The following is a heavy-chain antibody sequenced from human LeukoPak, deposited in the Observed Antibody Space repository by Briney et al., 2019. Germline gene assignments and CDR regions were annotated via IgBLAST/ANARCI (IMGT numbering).Heavy chain of an antibody. J-gene: IGHJ4*02. Sequence: SETLSLTCAVYGGSFSGYYWSWIRQPPGKGLEWIGEINHSGSTNYNPSLKSRVTISVDTSKNQFSLKLSSVTAADTAVYYCARGSDTAMVYFDYWGQGTLVTVS. CDR3: ARGSDTAMVYFDY. V-gene: IGHV4-34*01. CDR2: INHSGST. D-gene: IGHD5-18*01. CDR1: GGSFSGYY.